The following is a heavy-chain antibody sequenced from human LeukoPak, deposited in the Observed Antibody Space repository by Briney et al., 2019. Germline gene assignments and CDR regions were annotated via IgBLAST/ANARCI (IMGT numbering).Heavy chain of an antibody. CDR3: ARSPGIAAAGTRYFDY. V-gene: IGHV4-34*01. CDR1: GGSFSGYY. D-gene: IGHD6-13*01. Sequence: SETLSLTCAVYGGSFSGYYWSWIRQPPGKWLEWIGEINHSGSTNYNPSLKSRVTISVDTSKNQFSLKLSSVTAADTAVYYCARSPGIAAAGTRYFDYWGQGTLVTVSS. CDR2: INHSGST. J-gene: IGHJ4*02.